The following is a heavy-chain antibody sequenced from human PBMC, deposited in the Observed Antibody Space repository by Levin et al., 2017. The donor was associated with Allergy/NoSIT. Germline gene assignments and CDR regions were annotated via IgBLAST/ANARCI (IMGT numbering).Heavy chain of an antibody. V-gene: IGHV1-18*01. J-gene: IGHJ3*02. CDR3: ARDRALDILTGYYTAYDAFDI. CDR2: ISAYNGNT. D-gene: IGHD3-9*01. CDR1: GYTFSDYG. Sequence: GESLKISCKASGYTFSDYGISWVRQAPGQGLEWTGWISAYNGNTNYAQNIQGRVTMTTDTSTSTAYMELRSLRSDDTAVYYRARDRALDILTGYYTAYDAFDIWGQGTMVTVSS.